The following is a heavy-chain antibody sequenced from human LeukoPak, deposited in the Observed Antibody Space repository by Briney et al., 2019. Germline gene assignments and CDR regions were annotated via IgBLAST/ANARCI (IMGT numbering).Heavy chain of an antibody. Sequence: GESLKISCKGSGYSYTTYWIGWVRQMPGKGLEWMGIIYPGDSDTRYSPSFQGQVSISADKSISTAYLQWSSLKASDTAMYYCARARYCSGGTCYAEYWGQGTLVTVSS. D-gene: IGHD2-15*01. CDR3: ARARYCSGGTCYAEY. V-gene: IGHV5-51*01. J-gene: IGHJ4*02. CDR2: IYPGDSDT. CDR1: GYSYTTYW.